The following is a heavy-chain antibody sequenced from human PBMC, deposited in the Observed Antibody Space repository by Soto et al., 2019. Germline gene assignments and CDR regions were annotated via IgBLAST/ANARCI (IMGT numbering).Heavy chain of an antibody. CDR1: GFTFDDYS. V-gene: IGHV3-9*01. D-gene: IGHD3-16*02. CDR3: AKDSSRNYGIWGSYPHPDAFDI. Sequence: SLRLSCAASGFTFDDYSMHWVRQAPGKGLEWVSGISWKSGSIDYADSVKGRFTISRDNAKNTLYLQMNSLRAEDTAVYYCAKDSSRNYGIWGSYPHPDAFDIWGQGTTVTVSS. CDR2: ISWKSGSI. J-gene: IGHJ3*02.